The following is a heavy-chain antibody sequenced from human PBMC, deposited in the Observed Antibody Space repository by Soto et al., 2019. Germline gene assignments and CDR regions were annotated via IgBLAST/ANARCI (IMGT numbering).Heavy chain of an antibody. CDR2: ISYRGST. D-gene: IGHD4-17*01. V-gene: IGHV4-59*01. CDR1: GGSISSYY. Sequence: QVQLQESGPGLVKPSETLSLTCTVSGGSISSYYWSWIRQPPGKGLEWIGYISYRGSTNYNPSLKSRVTISVDTPKHQFCRKLSSVTAADTAVYYCARVGLDNDYGAHPGRLDIWGQGTLVTVSS. CDR3: ARVGLDNDYGAHPGRLDI. J-gene: IGHJ3*02.